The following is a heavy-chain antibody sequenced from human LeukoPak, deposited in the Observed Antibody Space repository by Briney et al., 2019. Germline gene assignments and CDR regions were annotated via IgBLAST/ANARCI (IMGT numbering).Heavy chain of an antibody. V-gene: IGHV1-2*02. J-gene: IGHJ6*02. D-gene: IGHD4-17*01. Sequence: ASVKVSCKASGYTFTGYYMHWVRQAPGQGLEWMGWINPNSGGTNYAQKLQGRVTMTTDTSTSTAYMELRSLRSDDTAVYYCAFSSTVTTSYYYGMDVWGQGTTVTVSS. CDR3: AFSSTVTTSYYYGMDV. CDR1: GYTFTGYY. CDR2: INPNSGGT.